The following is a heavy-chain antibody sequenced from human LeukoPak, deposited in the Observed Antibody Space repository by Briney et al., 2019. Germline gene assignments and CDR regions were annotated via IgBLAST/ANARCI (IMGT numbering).Heavy chain of an antibody. CDR3: ARNIRIARGGSYLYFLYYFDY. V-gene: IGHV1-69*04. CDR2: IIPILGIA. J-gene: IGHJ4*02. D-gene: IGHD1-26*01. CDR1: GGTFSSYA. Sequence: GASVKVSCKASGGTFSSYAISWVRQAPGQGLEWMGRIIPILGIANYAQKFQGRVTITTDESTSTAYMELSSLRSEDTAVYYCARNIRIARGGSYLYFLYYFDYWGQGTLVTVSS.